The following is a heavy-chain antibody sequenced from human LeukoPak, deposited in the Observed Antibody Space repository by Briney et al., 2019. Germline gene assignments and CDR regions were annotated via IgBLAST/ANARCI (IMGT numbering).Heavy chain of an antibody. CDR2: ISSSSSTI. CDR1: GFTFSSYS. D-gene: IGHD3-10*01. J-gene: IGHJ6*02. Sequence: PGGSLRLSCAASGFTFSSYSMNWVRQAPGQGLEWVSYISSSSSTIYYADSVKGRFTISRDNAKNSLYLQMNSLRAEDTAVYYCARDRSGSDYGMDVWGQGTTVTVSS. CDR3: ARDRSGSDYGMDV. V-gene: IGHV3-48*01.